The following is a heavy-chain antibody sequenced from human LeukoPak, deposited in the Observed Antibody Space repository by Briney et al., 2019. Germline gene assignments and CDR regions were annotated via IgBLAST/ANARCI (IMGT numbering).Heavy chain of an antibody. CDR3: AKVGSGSYYCDN. Sequence: GGSLRLSCAASGFTFSSDAMSWVRQAPGKGLEWVSGISGSGGTTYYADSVKGRFTISRDNSKNTLYLQMNSLRAEDTAAYYCAKVGSGSYYCDNWGQGTLVTVSS. D-gene: IGHD6-19*01. CDR2: ISGSGGTT. V-gene: IGHV3-23*01. J-gene: IGHJ4*02. CDR1: GFTFSSDA.